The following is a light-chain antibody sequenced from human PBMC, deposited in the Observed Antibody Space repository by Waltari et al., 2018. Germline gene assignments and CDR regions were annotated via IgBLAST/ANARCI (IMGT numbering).Light chain of an antibody. Sequence: EIVLTQSPGTLSLSPGERATLSCRASQSVSSSYLAWYQQKPGQAPRLLSYGASSRATGIPDRCSGSGSGTDFTLTISRLEPEDFAVYYCQQYGSSPGTFGPGTKVEIK. CDR3: QQYGSSPGT. CDR2: GAS. J-gene: IGKJ1*01. V-gene: IGKV3-20*01. CDR1: QSVSSSY.